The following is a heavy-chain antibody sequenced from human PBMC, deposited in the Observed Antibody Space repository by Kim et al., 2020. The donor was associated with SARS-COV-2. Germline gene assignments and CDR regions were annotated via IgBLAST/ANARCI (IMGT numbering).Heavy chain of an antibody. CDR2: ISSSGSTI. CDR3: ARDNAKVAAAGSRYYYYGMDV. V-gene: IGHV3-48*03. J-gene: IGHJ6*04. Sequence: GGSLRLSCAASGFTFSSYEMNWVRQAPGKGLEWVSYISSSGSTIYYADSVKGRFTISRDNAKNSLYLQMNSLRAEDTAVYYCARDNAKVAAAGSRYYYYGMDVWGEGTTVTVSS. CDR1: GFTFSSYE. D-gene: IGHD6-13*01.